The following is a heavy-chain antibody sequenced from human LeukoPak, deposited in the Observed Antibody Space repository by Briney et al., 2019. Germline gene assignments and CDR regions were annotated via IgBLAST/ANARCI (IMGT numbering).Heavy chain of an antibody. CDR2: INHSGST. Sequence: PGGSLRLSCAASGFTFSSCVMSWIRQPPGKGLEWIGEINHSGSTNYNPSLKSRVTISVDTSKNQFSLRLSSVTAADTAVYYCARGGWLRYRRVFDYWGQGTLVTVSS. CDR1: GFTFSSCV. J-gene: IGHJ4*02. V-gene: IGHV4-34*01. D-gene: IGHD5-12*01. CDR3: ARGGWLRYRRVFDY.